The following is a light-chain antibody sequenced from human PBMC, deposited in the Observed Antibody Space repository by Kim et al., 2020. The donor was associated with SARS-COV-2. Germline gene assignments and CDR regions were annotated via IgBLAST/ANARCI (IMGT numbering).Light chain of an antibody. V-gene: IGKV1-6*01. CDR3: LQDYFYPLT. J-gene: IGKJ1*01. CDR2: SAF. CDR1: QDIRSD. Sequence: AIQMTQSPSSLSASVGDRVTITCRASQDIRSDLGWYQQKPGKAPKLLIYSAFRLQGGVPSRFSGSGSGTDFTLTISSLQPEDFATYYCLQDYFYPLTFGQGTKVDIK.